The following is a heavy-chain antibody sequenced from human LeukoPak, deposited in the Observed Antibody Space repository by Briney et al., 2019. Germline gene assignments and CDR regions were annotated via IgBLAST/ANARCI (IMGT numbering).Heavy chain of an antibody. D-gene: IGHD1-26*01. CDR1: GFSFSSYS. CDR2: ISSRSTTI. CDR3: ARGTGIVGATV. Sequence: GGSLRLSCAASGFSFSSYSLNWVRQAPGKGLEWVSYISSRSTTIYYADSVKGRFTISRDNAKNSLYLQMHSLRAEDTAVYYCARGTGIVGATVWGQGTLVTVSS. V-gene: IGHV3-48*01. J-gene: IGHJ1*01.